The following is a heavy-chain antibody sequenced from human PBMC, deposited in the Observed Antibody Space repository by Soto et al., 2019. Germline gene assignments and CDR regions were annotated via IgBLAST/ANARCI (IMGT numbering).Heavy chain of an antibody. CDR1: GFTFSSYG. Sequence: QVQLVESGGGVVQPGRSLRLSCAASGFTFSSYGMHWVRQAPGKGLEWVAVISYDGSNKYYADSVKGRFTISRDNSKNTLYLQMNSLRAEDTAVYYCAREYSGYDFTNWFDPWGQGTLLTVSS. CDR3: AREYSGYDFTNWFDP. CDR2: ISYDGSNK. J-gene: IGHJ5*02. V-gene: IGHV3-30*03. D-gene: IGHD5-12*01.